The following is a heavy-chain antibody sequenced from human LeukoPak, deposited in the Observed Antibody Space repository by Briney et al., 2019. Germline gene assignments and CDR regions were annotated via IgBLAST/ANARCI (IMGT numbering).Heavy chain of an antibody. V-gene: IGHV3-74*01. Sequence: PGGSLRLSCAASGFIFSGHWMHWVRQTPGKGLVWVSRINTDGSNTNYADSVKGRLTISRDNAKHTLYLQMNSLRAEDTAVYYCARARDLDDSSGYSFDYWGQGSLVTVSS. D-gene: IGHD3-22*01. CDR1: GFIFSGHW. J-gene: IGHJ4*02. CDR3: ARARDLDDSSGYSFDY. CDR2: INTDGSNT.